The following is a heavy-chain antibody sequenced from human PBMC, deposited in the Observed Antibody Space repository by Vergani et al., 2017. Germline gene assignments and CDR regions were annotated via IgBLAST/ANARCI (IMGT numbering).Heavy chain of an antibody. V-gene: IGHV1-69*01. CDR3: ARVSCSGGSCSPEYYYYYYGMDV. J-gene: IGHJ6*02. CDR1: GGTFSSYA. Sequence: QVQLVQSGAEVKKPGSSVKVSCKASGGTFSSYAISWVRQAPGQGLEWMGGIIPIIGTANYAQKFQGRVTITADESTSTAYMELSSLRSEDTAVYYCARVSCSGGSCSPEYYYYYYGMDVWGQGTTVTVSS. D-gene: IGHD2-15*01. CDR2: IIPIIGTA.